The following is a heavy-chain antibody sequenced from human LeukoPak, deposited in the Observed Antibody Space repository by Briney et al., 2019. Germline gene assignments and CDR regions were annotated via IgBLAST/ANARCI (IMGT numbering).Heavy chain of an antibody. J-gene: IGHJ4*02. Sequence: SETLSLTCTVSGGSISSSSYYWGWIRQPPGKGLEWIGSIYHSGSTYYNPSLKSRVTISVDTSKNQFSLKLSSVTAADTAVYYCARVEDSGSYHGFDYWGQGTLVTASS. V-gene: IGHV4-39*07. CDR2: IYHSGST. CDR1: GGSISSSSYY. D-gene: IGHD1-26*01. CDR3: ARVEDSGSYHGFDY.